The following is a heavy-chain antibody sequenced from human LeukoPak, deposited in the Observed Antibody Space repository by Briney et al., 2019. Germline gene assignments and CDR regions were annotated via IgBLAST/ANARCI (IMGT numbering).Heavy chain of an antibody. D-gene: IGHD2-21*02. Sequence: SETLSLTCSVSGDSINGYYWSWIRKPPGKGLEWIGYMHYSGSTNYNPSLKSRVTTSVDTSKNQFSLRLSSVTAADTAVYYCARRVTSNWFDPWGQGTLVTVSS. V-gene: IGHV4-59*08. CDR1: GDSINGYY. CDR3: ARRVTSNWFDP. J-gene: IGHJ5*02. CDR2: MHYSGST.